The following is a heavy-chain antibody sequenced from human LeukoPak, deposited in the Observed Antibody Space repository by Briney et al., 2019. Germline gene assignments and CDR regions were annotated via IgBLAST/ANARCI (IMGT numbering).Heavy chain of an antibody. V-gene: IGHV3-7*03. CDR1: GFTFSRYW. Sequence: PGGSLRLSCAASGFTFSRYWMTWVRQAPGKGLEWVANIKQDESKKNYVDSVKGRFTISRDNAKNSLYLQMNSLRAEDTAVYYCATPLDYYDSSGYRQGGDWGQGTLVTVSS. CDR2: IKQDESKK. J-gene: IGHJ4*02. D-gene: IGHD3-22*01. CDR3: ATPLDYYDSSGYRQGGD.